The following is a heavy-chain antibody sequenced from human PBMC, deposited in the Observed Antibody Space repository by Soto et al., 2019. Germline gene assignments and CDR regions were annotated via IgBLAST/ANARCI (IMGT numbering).Heavy chain of an antibody. CDR1: GDSISRYY. CDR2: IYNSGII. Sequence: QVHLQESGPGLVKPSETLSLTCSVFGDSISRYYWSWIRQPAGKGLEFIGRIYNSGIINYNPSLESRVTMSVDPSKNQISLQLSSATAADTAMYYGTRGPYCGEECYFAYWGQGTLVTVS. D-gene: IGHD3-10*01. CDR3: TRGPYCGEECYFAY. J-gene: IGHJ4*02. V-gene: IGHV4-4*07.